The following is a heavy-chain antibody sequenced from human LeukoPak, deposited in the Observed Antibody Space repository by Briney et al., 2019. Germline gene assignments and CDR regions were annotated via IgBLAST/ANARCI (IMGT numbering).Heavy chain of an antibody. D-gene: IGHD3-10*01. CDR2: ISAYNGNT. CDR3: ATSYGSGAQIDYEDKDYYYYGMDV. J-gene: IGHJ6*02. Sequence: ASVKVSCKASGYTLTSYGISWVRQAPGQGLEWMGWISAYNGNTNYAQKLQGRVTMTTDTSTSTAYMELRSLRSDDTAVYYCATSYGSGAQIDYEDKDYYYYGMDVWGQGTTVTVSS. V-gene: IGHV1-18*01. CDR1: GYTLTSYG.